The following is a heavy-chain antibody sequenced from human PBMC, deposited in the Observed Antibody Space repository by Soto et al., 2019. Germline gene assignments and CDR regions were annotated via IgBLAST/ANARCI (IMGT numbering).Heavy chain of an antibody. CDR1: GYSFTSYW. CDR2: IDPSDSYT. V-gene: IGHV5-10-1*01. J-gene: IGHJ5*02. Sequence: PGESLKISCKGSGYSFTSYWISWVRQMPGKGLEWMGRIDPSDSYTNYSPSFQGHVTISADKSISTAYLQWSSLKASDTAMYYCARHSDIVVVPAEGNWFDPWGQGTLVTVS. CDR3: ARHSDIVVVPAEGNWFDP. D-gene: IGHD2-2*01.